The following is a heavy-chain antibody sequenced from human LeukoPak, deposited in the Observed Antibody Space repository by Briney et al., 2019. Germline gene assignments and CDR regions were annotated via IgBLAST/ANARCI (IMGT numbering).Heavy chain of an antibody. CDR1: GFGFSDFY. CDR3: AKAGMAAAYYYMDV. Sequence: GGSLRLSCLASGFGFSDFYMSWIRQAPGKGLEWVSHISYSSTHINYADSVKGRFTISRDNSKNSLYLQMNSLRTEDTALYYCAKAGMAAAYYYMDVWGKGTTVTVSS. V-gene: IGHV3-11*05. J-gene: IGHJ6*03. D-gene: IGHD6-13*01. CDR2: ISYSSTHI.